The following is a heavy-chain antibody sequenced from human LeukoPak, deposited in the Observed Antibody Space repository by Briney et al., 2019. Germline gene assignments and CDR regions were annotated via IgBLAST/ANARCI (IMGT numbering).Heavy chain of an antibody. Sequence: GGSLRLSRAASGFMFRSFEMYWVRQAAGKGLEWIAYISSGAITMYYADSVKGRFTISRDDAKNSLFLQMNSLRAEDTAVYYCALLAVARDFDYCGQGALVTVSS. CDR2: ISSGAITM. CDR1: GFMFRSFE. J-gene: IGHJ4*02. D-gene: IGHD6-19*01. V-gene: IGHV3-48*03. CDR3: ALLAVARDFDY.